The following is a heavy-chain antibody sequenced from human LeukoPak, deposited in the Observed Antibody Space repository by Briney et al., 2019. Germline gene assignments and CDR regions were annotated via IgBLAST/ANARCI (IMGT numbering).Heavy chain of an antibody. Sequence: SETLSLTCTVSGGSISSPYRSWIRQPPGKGLEWIGYIYYSGITNYNPSLKSRVTISLDTSKNQFSLKLNSVTAADTAVYYCARASGAFDYWGQGALVTVSS. J-gene: IGHJ4*02. CDR2: IYYSGIT. CDR3: ARASGAFDY. V-gene: IGHV4-59*11. CDR1: GGSISSPY.